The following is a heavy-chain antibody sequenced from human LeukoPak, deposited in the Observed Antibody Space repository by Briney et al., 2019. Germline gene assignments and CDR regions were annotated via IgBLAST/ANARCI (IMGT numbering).Heavy chain of an antibody. J-gene: IGHJ2*01. D-gene: IGHD3-22*01. CDR3: ARGRFGGYYDGRGYYAWYFDL. CDR1: GYTFISHH. Sequence: ASVKVSCKTSGYTFISHHLHWVRQAPGQGPERMGVINPDGGTTIYAQNFQGRVTMTRDMSTSTVYMELTGLRSEDTAIFYCARGRFGGYYDGRGYYAWYFDLWGRGTLVTVSS. V-gene: IGHV1-46*01. CDR2: INPDGGTT.